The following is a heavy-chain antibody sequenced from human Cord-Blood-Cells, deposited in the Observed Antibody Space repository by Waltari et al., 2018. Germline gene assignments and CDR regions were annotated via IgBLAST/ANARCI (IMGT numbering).Heavy chain of an antibody. CDR3: AGKYNWNYGDAFDI. CDR2: MNPNSGNT. CDR1: GYTFTSYD. D-gene: IGHD1-7*01. Sequence: QVQLVQSGAEVKKPGASVKVSCKASGYTFTSYDTHWARQATGQGPEWMGWMNPNSGNTGDAQKFQGRVTITRNTSISTAYMELSSLRSEDTAVYYCAGKYNWNYGDAFDIWGQGTMVTVSS. V-gene: IGHV1-8*03. J-gene: IGHJ3*02.